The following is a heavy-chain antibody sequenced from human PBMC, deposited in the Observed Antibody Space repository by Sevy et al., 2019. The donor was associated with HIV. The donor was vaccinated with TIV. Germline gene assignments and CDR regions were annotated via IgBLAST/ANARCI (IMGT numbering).Heavy chain of an antibody. D-gene: IGHD3-10*01. J-gene: IGHJ4*02. CDR2: IYSSGST. V-gene: IGHV4-59*13. Sequence: SETLSLTCTVSDGSINSYYWTWIRQPPGKGLEWIGYIYSSGSTYYNPSLKTGVTISVDTSKNQFSLELSSVTAADTAVYYCARTPSRTGGVDYWGQGTLVTVSS. CDR1: DGSINSYY. CDR3: ARTPSRTGGVDY.